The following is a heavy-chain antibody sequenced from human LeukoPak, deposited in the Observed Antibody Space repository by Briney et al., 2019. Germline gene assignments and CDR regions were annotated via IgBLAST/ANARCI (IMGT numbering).Heavy chain of an antibody. V-gene: IGHV4-59*12. CDR2: IYYSGST. CDR1: GGSISSYY. J-gene: IGHJ4*02. Sequence: PSETLSLTCTVSGGSISSYYWSWIRQPPGKGLEWIGYIYYSGSTNYNPSLKSRVTISVDTSKNQFSLKLSSVTAADTAVYYCAFSRGELPYFDYWGQGTLVTVSS. D-gene: IGHD1-26*01. CDR3: AFSRGELPYFDY.